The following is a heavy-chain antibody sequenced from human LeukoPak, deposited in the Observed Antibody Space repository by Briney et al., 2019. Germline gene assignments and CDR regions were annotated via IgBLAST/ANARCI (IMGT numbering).Heavy chain of an antibody. Sequence: GGSLRLSCAASGFTFSSYAMSWVRQAPGKGLEWVSAISSNGGSTYYANSVKGRFTISRDNSKNTLYLQMGSLRAEDMAVYYCARDRVADIVVVVAAPHFDYWGQGTLVTVSS. J-gene: IGHJ4*02. CDR1: GFTFSSYA. V-gene: IGHV3-64*01. CDR3: ARDRVADIVVVVAAPHFDY. CDR2: ISSNGGST. D-gene: IGHD2-15*01.